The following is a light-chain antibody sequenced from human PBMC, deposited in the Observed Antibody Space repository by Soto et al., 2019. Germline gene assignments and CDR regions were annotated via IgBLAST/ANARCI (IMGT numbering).Light chain of an antibody. V-gene: IGKV1-39*01. CDR1: QSINTY. J-gene: IGKJ4*01. CDR3: QQSYSTPLT. Sequence: DIQMTQSPSSLSASVGDRVTITCRASQSINTYLNWYQQKPGKAPKFLIHAASSLQSGVPSRFSGSGSGTDFTLIISSLQPEDFATYYCQQSYSTPLTFGGGTKV. CDR2: AAS.